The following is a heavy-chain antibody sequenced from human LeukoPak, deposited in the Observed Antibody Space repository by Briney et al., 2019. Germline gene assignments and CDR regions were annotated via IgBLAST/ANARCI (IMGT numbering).Heavy chain of an antibody. V-gene: IGHV5-10-1*01. Sequence: GESLKISCEGSGYSFTSYWISWVRQMPGKGLEWMGRIDPSDSYTNYSPSFQGHVTISADKSISPAYLQWSSLKASDTAMYYCARTTVPNADQWFDPWGQGTLVTVSS. J-gene: IGHJ5*02. CDR2: IDPSDSYT. D-gene: IGHD4-17*01. CDR1: GYSFTSYW. CDR3: ARTTVPNADQWFDP.